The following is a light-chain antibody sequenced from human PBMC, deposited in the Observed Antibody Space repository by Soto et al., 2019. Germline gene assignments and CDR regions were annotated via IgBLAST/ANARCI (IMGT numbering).Light chain of an antibody. CDR2: DAS. CDR3: QQRSN. CDR1: QSVSSY. J-gene: IGKJ5*01. V-gene: IGKV3-11*01. Sequence: EILLTQSPTTLSLSPGERATLSCRASQSVSSYLAWYQQTPGQAPRRLIYDASNRATSIQGRFSGSGSGTDFTLRIRRLETEDFAVYYCQQRSNFGQGTPLG.